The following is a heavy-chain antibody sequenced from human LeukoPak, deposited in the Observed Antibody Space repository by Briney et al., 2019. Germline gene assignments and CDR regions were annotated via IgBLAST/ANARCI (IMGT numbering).Heavy chain of an antibody. V-gene: IGHV3-74*01. CDR2: INSDGSST. CDR1: GFTFSNYW. D-gene: IGHD1-26*01. J-gene: IGHJ4*02. Sequence: GGSLRLSCAASGFTFSNYWMHWVRQAPGKWLVWVSRINSDGSSTSYADSVQGRFTISRDNAKNSLYLQMNSLRAEDTAVYYCARRRDSGSLQHFDYWGQGTLVTVSS. CDR3: ARRRDSGSLQHFDY.